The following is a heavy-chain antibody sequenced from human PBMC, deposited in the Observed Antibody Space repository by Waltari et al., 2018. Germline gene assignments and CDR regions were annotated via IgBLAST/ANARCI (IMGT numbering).Heavy chain of an antibody. J-gene: IGHJ3*02. CDR3: AKGDEAGDAFDI. CDR2: IWDDGSNE. V-gene: IGHV3-30*18. D-gene: IGHD2-21*01. Sequence: QVQLVESGGGVVQPGRSLRLSCAASGFTFSSYGMHWVRQAPGNGLEWVAVIWDDGSNEYYADSVKSRFTISRDNSKNTLYLQMTSLSAEDTAMYYCAKGDEAGDAFDIWGQGTMVTVSS. CDR1: GFTFSSYG.